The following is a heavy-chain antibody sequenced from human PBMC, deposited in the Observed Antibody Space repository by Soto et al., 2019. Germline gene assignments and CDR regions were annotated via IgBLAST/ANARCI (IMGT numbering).Heavy chain of an antibody. CDR2: ISGIDDST. V-gene: IGHV3-23*01. CDR1: GFTFSNYA. Sequence: GGSLRLSCAASGFTFSNYAMSWVRQAPGKGLDWVSTISGIDDSTYYADSVKGRFTISRDNSKSTLYLQMNSLRAEDTAVYYCAKGGRASYWYYFDYWGLGTQVTVSS. CDR3: AKGGRASYWYYFDY. J-gene: IGHJ4*02. D-gene: IGHD2-8*02.